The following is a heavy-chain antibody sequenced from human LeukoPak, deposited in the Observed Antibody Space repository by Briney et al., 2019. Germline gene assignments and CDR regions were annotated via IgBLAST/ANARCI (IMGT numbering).Heavy chain of an antibody. CDR3: AKDIYYYDSSGYYLTTYGMDV. J-gene: IGHJ6*02. V-gene: IGHV3-43*02. CDR2: ISGDGGST. CDR1: EFTFDDYA. Sequence: GGSLRLSCAASEFTFDDYAMHWVRQAPGKGLEWVSLISGDGGSTYYADSVKGRFTISRDNSKNSLYLQMNSLRTEDTALYYCAKDIYYYDSSGYYLTTYGMDVWGQGTTVTVSS. D-gene: IGHD3-22*01.